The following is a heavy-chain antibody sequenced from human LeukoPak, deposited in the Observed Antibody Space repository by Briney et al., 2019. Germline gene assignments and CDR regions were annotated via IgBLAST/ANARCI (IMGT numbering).Heavy chain of an antibody. CDR1: GFTFSSFS. D-gene: IGHD1-26*01. CDR2: IFYDGSNK. V-gene: IGHV3-30*18. CDR3: AKGRVGANGYYYYGMDV. Sequence: PGGSLRLSCAATGFTFSSFSMHWVRQAPGKGLEWVAVIFYDGSNKYYADSVKGRFTISRDNSKNTLYLQMNSLRTEDTAVYYCAKGRVGANGYYYYGMDVWGQGTTVTVSS. J-gene: IGHJ6*02.